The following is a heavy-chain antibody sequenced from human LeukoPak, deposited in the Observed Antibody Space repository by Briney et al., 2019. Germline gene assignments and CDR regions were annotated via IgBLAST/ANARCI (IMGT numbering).Heavy chain of an antibody. J-gene: IGHJ4*02. CDR3: ARVSYSSGWRRFDY. CDR2: ISPTGGST. D-gene: IGHD6-19*01. CDR1: GYTFTNNW. Sequence: ASVKVSCKAFGYTFTNNWMHWVRQAPGQGPEWMGLISPTGGSTAYAQKFQGRVTLTRDMSTSTDYLELSSLRSEDTAVYYCARVSYSSGWRRFDYWGQGTLVTVSS. V-gene: IGHV1-46*01.